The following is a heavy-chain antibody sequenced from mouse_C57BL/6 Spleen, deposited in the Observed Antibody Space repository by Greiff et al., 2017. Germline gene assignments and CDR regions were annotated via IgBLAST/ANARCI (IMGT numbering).Heavy chain of an antibody. J-gene: IGHJ2*01. CDR3: ARSRTGTSED. Sequence: VQLQQSGAELVKPGASVTLSCTASGFNIKDYYMHWVKQRTEQGLEWIGRIDPEDGETKYAPKFQGKATITADTSSNTAYLQLSSLTSEDTAVYYCARSRTGTSEDWGQGTTLTVSS. D-gene: IGHD4-1*01. V-gene: IGHV14-2*01. CDR1: GFNIKDYY. CDR2: IDPEDGET.